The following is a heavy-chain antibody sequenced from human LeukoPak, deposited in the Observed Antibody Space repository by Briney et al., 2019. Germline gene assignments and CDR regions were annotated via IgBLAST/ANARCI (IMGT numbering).Heavy chain of an antibody. J-gene: IGHJ5*02. Sequence: PGGSLRLSCAASGGTFSSYAISWVRQAPGQGLEWMGGIIPIFGTANYAQKFQGRVTITTDESTSTAYMELSSLRSEDTAVYYCASVSSSGWAGWFDPWGQGTLVTVSS. CDR1: GGTFSSYA. V-gene: IGHV1-69*05. CDR2: IIPIFGTA. CDR3: ASVSSSGWAGWFDP. D-gene: IGHD6-19*01.